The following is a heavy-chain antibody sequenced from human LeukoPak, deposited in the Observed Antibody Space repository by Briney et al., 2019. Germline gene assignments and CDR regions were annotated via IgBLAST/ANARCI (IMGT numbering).Heavy chain of an antibody. CDR2: FYYSGGS. CDR1: GGSIISSSSS. D-gene: IGHD3-3*01. J-gene: IGHJ4*02. V-gene: IGHV4-39*01. CDR3: ARHVSAFWSGYYPSYFDY. Sequence: SETLSLTCTVSGGSIISSSSSWGWIRQPPGKGLEWIGSFYYSGGSYYNPSLKSRVTISVDTSKNQFSLRLTSVTAADTAVYYCARHVSAFWSGYYPSYFDYWGQGTLVTVSS.